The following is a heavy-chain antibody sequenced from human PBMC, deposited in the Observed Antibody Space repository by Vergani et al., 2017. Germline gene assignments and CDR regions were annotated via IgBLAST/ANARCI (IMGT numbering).Heavy chain of an antibody. Sequence: QVQLQESGPGLVKPSQTLSLTCTVSGGSISSGGYYWSWIRQHPGKGLEWIGYIYYSGSTYYNPSLKSRVTISVDTSKNQFSLKLSSVTAADTAVFYCARGSGYCSGGSCYLGYYYYMDVWGKGTTVTVSS. D-gene: IGHD2-15*01. J-gene: IGHJ6*03. V-gene: IGHV4-31*03. CDR3: ARGSGYCSGGSCYLGYYYYMDV. CDR2: IYYSGST. CDR1: GGSISSGGYY.